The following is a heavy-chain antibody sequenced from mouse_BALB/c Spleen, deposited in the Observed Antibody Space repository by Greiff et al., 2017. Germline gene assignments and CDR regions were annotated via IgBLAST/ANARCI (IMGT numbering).Heavy chain of an antibody. Sequence: DVKLVESGGGLVKPGGSLKLSCAASGFTFSSYAMSWVRQTPEKRLEWVASISSGGSTYYPDSVKGRFTISRDNARNILYLQMSSLRSEDTAMYYCARWGRYDEGNAMDYWGQGTSVTVSS. J-gene: IGHJ4*01. CDR3: ARWGRYDEGNAMDY. V-gene: IGHV5-6-5*01. CDR2: ISSGGST. CDR1: GFTFSSYA. D-gene: IGHD2-14*01.